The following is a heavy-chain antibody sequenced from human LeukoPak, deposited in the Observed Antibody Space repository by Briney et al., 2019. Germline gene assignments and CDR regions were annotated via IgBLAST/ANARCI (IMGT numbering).Heavy chain of an antibody. J-gene: IGHJ4*02. CDR1: GFTFSSYG. V-gene: IGHV3-30*18. CDR2: ISYDGSNK. CDR3: AKGSGIQLWSTIDY. D-gene: IGHD5-18*01. Sequence: GGSLRLSCAASGFTFSSYGMHWVRQAPGKGLEWVAVISYDGSNKYYADSVKGRFTISRDNSKNTLYLQMNSLRAEDTAVYYCAKGSGIQLWSTIDYWGQGTLVTVSS.